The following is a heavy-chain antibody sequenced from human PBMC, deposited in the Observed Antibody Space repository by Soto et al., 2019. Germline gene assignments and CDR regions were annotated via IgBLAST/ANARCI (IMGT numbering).Heavy chain of an antibody. CDR1: GFNFSSYW. Sequence: PGGSLRLSCEGTGFNFSSYWMHWVRQAPGMGLEWVANTKRDASETYYADSVKGRFTISRDNTKNSLYLQMNSLRVEDTAVYYCARPPVKGIHVWGQGTTVTVSS. CDR2: TKRDASET. V-gene: IGHV3-7*01. CDR3: ARPPVKGIHV. J-gene: IGHJ6*02. D-gene: IGHD4-17*01.